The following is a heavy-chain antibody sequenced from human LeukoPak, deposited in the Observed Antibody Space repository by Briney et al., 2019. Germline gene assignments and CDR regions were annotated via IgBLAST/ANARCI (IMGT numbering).Heavy chain of an antibody. D-gene: IGHD2-2*01. CDR1: GFIFSRHG. CDR2: IWYDGNKK. J-gene: IGHJ4*02. CDR3: ARDWSSILEVPEAPGHY. V-gene: IGHV3-33*01. Sequence: PGGSLRLSCAASGFIFSRHGMHWVRQAPGKGLEWVAVIWYDGNKKYYADSVKGRFTISRDNSKNTLYLQMNRLRAEDTAVYYCARDWSSILEVPEAPGHYWGQATLVTATS.